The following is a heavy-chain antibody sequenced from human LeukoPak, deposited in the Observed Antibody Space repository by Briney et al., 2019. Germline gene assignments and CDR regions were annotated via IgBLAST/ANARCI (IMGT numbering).Heavy chain of an antibody. CDR2: ISSSSSYI. CDR3: ARCLRYEDMFDY. J-gene: IGHJ4*02. Sequence: GGSLRLSCAASGFTFSSYSMNWVRQAPGKGLEWVSSISSSSSYIYYADSVKGRFTISRDNAKNSLYLQMNSLRAEDTAVYYCARCLRYEDMFDYWGQGTLVTVSS. CDR1: GFTFSSYS. D-gene: IGHD3-9*01. V-gene: IGHV3-21*01.